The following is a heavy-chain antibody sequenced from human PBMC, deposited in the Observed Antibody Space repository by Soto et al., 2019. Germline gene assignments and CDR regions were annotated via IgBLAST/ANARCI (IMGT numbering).Heavy chain of an antibody. CDR3: KGNRDKFET. J-gene: IGHJ4*02. D-gene: IGHD1-1*01. V-gene: IGHV3-7*01. Sequence: WESXRLSCLASVRTFTTYCITLFRQAPGKGLEWVANIKQDGSDKYYVDSVNGRFTISRDDAENSLYLQMNNLRAEDTAVYYCKGNRDKFETWGQGTPV. CDR1: VRTFTTYC. CDR2: IKQDGSDK.